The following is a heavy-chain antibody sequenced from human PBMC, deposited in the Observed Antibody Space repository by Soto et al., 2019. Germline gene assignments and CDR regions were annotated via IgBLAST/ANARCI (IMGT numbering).Heavy chain of an antibody. CDR1: GFSVTNTY. CDR3: ARDVISSGWYVGVDC. D-gene: IGHD6-19*01. CDR2: IYSGGST. V-gene: IGHV3-53*04. J-gene: IGHJ5*01. Sequence: EVQLVESGGGLVQPGGSLRLSCVASGFSVTNTYISWVRQAPGKGLEWVSVIYSGGSTYYTDSVKGRFTMSRHNSKNTLYLQMNSLRVEDTAVYYCARDVISSGWYVGVDCWGHGTLVTVSS.